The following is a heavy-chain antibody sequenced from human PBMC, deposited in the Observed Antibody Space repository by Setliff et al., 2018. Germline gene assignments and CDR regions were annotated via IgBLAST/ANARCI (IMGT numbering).Heavy chain of an antibody. CDR1: GFTFSSYS. D-gene: IGHD1-26*01. V-gene: IGHV3-48*01. Sequence: GGSLRLSCAASGFTFSSYSMNWVRQAPGKGLEWISYISSSSSSIYYADSVKGRVTISRDNSKNTLYLQMNSLRAEDTAVYYCARDATSGSYRGAFDIWGQGTMVTVSS. CDR2: ISSSSSSI. CDR3: ARDATSGSYRGAFDI. J-gene: IGHJ3*02.